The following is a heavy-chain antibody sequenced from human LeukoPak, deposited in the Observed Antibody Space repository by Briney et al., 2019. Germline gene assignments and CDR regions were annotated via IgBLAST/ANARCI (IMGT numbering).Heavy chain of an antibody. J-gene: IGHJ4*02. CDR2: IIPIFGTA. V-gene: IGHV1-69*13. D-gene: IGHD5-18*01. Sequence: SVKVSCKASGGTFSSYAISWVRQAPGQGREWMGGIIPIFGTANYAQKFQGRVTITADESTSTAYMELSSLRSEDTAVYYCARVDTAMVLPPDYWGQGTLVTVSS. CDR3: ARVDTAMVLPPDY. CDR1: GGTFSSYA.